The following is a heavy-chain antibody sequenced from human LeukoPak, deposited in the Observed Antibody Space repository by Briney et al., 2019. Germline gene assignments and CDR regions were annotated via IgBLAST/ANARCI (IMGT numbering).Heavy chain of an antibody. CDR1: GFTFSDHW. D-gene: IGHD4-23*01. CDR2: ISSSSSYI. V-gene: IGHV3-21*01. J-gene: IGHJ4*02. CDR3: ARDDYGGNTGDY. Sequence: GGSLRLSCAASGFTFSDHWMSWVRQAPGKGLEWVSSISSSSSYIYYADSVKGRFTISRDNAKNSLYLQMNSLRAEDTAVYYCARDDYGGNTGDYWGQGTLVTVS.